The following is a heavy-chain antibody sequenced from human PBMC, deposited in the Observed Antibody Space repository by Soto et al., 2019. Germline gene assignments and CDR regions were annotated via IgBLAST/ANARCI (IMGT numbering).Heavy chain of an antibody. CDR2: ISYDGSNK. CDR1: GFTFSSYA. J-gene: IGHJ5*02. D-gene: IGHD5-18*01. CDR3: ARDLPNLITAMVNNWFDP. Sequence: PGGSLRLSCAASGFTFSSYAMHWVRQAPGKGLEWVAVISYDGSNKYYADSVKGRFTISRDNSKNTLYLQMNSLRAEDTAVYYCARDLPNLITAMVNNWFDPGGKGTLVTVSS. V-gene: IGHV3-30-3*01.